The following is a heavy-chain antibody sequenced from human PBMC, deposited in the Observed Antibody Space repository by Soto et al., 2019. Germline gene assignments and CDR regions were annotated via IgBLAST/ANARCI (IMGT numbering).Heavy chain of an antibody. Sequence: SETLSLTCAVYGGSLSGYYWSWIRQPPGKGLEWIGEIGHSGSTIYNPSLESRVTISEDSSNNQFSLKLNSVTAADTAVYYCAREMVATFDYWGQGTLVTVSS. D-gene: IGHD5-12*01. V-gene: IGHV4-34*01. CDR1: GGSLSGYY. CDR3: AREMVATFDY. CDR2: IGHSGST. J-gene: IGHJ4*02.